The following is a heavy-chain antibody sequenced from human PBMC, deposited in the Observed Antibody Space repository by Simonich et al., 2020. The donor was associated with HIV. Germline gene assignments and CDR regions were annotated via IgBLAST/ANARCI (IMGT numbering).Heavy chain of an antibody. CDR3: ARAVDYGDALDF. CDR2: INRNGIST. Sequence: EVQLVESGGGLVQPGGSLRISCAASGFTFSTYWLHWDRQAPGKGRVGVSRINRNGISTNYEDSVKGRFTISRDNAQNRLYLQINSLRAEDTAVYYCARAVDYGDALDFWGQGTLVTVSS. CDR1: GFTFSTYW. D-gene: IGHD4-17*01. J-gene: IGHJ4*02. V-gene: IGHV3-74*01.